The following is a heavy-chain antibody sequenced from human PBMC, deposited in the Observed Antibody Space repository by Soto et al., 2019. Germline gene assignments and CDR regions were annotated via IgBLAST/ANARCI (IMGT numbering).Heavy chain of an antibody. V-gene: IGHV4-34*01. CDR2: INHSGST. J-gene: IGHJ4*02. D-gene: IGHD3-3*01. CDR3: ARHGPYDFWSGYYTSENYFDY. Sequence: PSETLSLTCAVYGGSFSGYYWSWIRQPPGKGLEWIGEINHSGSTNYNPSLKSRVTISVDTSKNQFSLKLSSVTAADTAVYYCARHGPYDFWSGYYTSENYFDYWGQGTLVTVSS. CDR1: GGSFSGYY.